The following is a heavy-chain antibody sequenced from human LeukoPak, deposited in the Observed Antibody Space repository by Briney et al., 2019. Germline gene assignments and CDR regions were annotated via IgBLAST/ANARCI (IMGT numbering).Heavy chain of an antibody. CDR2: IIPIFGTA. J-gene: IGHJ6*03. Sequence: ASVKVSCKTTEDTLRNVAFSWVRQAPGQGLEWMGGIIPIFGTANYAQKFQGRVTITADKSTSTAYMELSSLRSEDTAVYYCAAAGYYYYMDVWGKGTTVTVSS. CDR3: AAAGYYYYMDV. CDR1: EDTLRNVA. V-gene: IGHV1-69*06.